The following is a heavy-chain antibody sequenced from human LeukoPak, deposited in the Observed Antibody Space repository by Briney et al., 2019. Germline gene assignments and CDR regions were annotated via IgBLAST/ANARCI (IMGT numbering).Heavy chain of an antibody. D-gene: IGHD6-19*01. CDR3: ARELYSSGWYQTPGGMDV. Sequence: GGPLRLSCAASGFTFSSCSMNWVRQAPGKGLEWVSYISSSSSTIYYADSVKGRFTISRDNAKNSLYLQMNSLRAEDTAVYYCARELYSSGWYQTPGGMDVWGQGTTVTVSS. CDR2: ISSSSSTI. V-gene: IGHV3-48*01. CDR1: GFTFSSCS. J-gene: IGHJ6*02.